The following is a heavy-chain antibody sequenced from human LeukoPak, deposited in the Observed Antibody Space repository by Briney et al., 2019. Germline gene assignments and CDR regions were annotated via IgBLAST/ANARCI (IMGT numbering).Heavy chain of an antibody. CDR1: GGSISSSSYY. Sequence: SETLSLTCTVSGGSISSSSYYWGWIRQPPGKGLQWIGSIYYSGSTYYNPSLKSRVTISVDTSKNQFSLRLSSVAAADTAVYYCARYSDGNIHGTFDIWGPGTMVSVSS. V-gene: IGHV4-39*07. D-gene: IGHD3-16*01. CDR2: IYYSGST. CDR3: ARYSDGNIHGTFDI. J-gene: IGHJ3*02.